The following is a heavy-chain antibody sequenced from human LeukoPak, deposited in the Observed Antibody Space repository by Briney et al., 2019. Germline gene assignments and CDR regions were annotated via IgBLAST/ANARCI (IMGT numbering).Heavy chain of an antibody. CDR1: GGSFSGYY. D-gene: IGHD3-3*01. CDR2: INHSGST. V-gene: IGHV4-34*01. CDR3: ARGPGITIFGVVIIGNWFDP. J-gene: IGHJ5*02. Sequence: SETLSLTCAVYGGSFSGYYWNWIRQPPGKGLEWIGEINHSGSTNYNPSLKSRVTISVDTSKNQFSLKLSSVTAADTAVYYCARGPGITIFGVVIIGNWFDPWGHGTLVTVSS.